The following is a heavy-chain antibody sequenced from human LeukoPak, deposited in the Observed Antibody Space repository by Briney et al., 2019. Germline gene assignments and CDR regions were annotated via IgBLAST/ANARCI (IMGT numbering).Heavy chain of an antibody. D-gene: IGHD6-13*01. CDR2: IWYDGSNK. V-gene: IGHV3-33*01. CDR3: ARVRVAAAGIAYYYGMDV. J-gene: IGHJ6*02. CDR1: GFTFSSYG. Sequence: QPGGSLRLSCAASGFTFSSYGMHWVRQAPGKGLEWVAVIWYDGSNKYYADSVKGRFTISRDNSKNTLYLQMNSLRAEDTAVYYCARVRVAAAGIAYYYGMDVWGQGTTVTVSS.